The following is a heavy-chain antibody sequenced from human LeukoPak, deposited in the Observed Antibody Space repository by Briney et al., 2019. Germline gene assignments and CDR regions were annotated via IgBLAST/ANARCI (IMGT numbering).Heavy chain of an antibody. CDR2: ISAYNGNT. V-gene: IGHV1-18*01. J-gene: IGHJ6*02. CDR1: GYTLTSYG. D-gene: IGHD4/OR15-4a*01. CDR3: AREGTLGGRPADYEYYYYYGMDV. Sequence: ASVKVSCKASGYTLTSYGISWVRQAPGQGLEGMGWISAYNGNTNYAQKLQGRVTMTTDTSTSTAYMELRSLRSDDTAVYYCAREGTLGGRPADYEYYYYYGMDVWGQGTTVTVSS.